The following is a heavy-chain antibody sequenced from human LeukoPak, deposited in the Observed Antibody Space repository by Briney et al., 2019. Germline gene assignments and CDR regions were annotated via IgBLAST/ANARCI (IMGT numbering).Heavy chain of an antibody. Sequence: ASVKVSCKASGYTFTSYGISWVRQAPGQGLEWMGWISAYNGNTNYAQKLQGRVTMTTDTSTSTAYMELRSLRSDDTAVYYCARDSGVSSWYGEYYYYGMDVWGQGTTVTVSS. CDR3: ARDSGVSSWYGEYYYYGMDV. D-gene: IGHD6-13*01. V-gene: IGHV1-18*01. J-gene: IGHJ6*02. CDR2: ISAYNGNT. CDR1: GYTFTSYG.